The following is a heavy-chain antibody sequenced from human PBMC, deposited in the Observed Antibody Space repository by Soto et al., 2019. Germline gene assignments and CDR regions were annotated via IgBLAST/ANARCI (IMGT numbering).Heavy chain of an antibody. D-gene: IGHD1-26*01. Sequence: PSETLSLTCTVSGGSISSYYWSWIRQPPGKGLEWIGYIYYSGSTNYNPSLKSRVTISVDTSKNQFSLTLSSVTAADTAVYYCARNGVGATTRANYYYYGMDVWGQGTTVTVSS. J-gene: IGHJ6*02. V-gene: IGHV4-59*08. CDR2: IYYSGST. CDR3: ARNGVGATTRANYYYYGMDV. CDR1: GGSISSYY.